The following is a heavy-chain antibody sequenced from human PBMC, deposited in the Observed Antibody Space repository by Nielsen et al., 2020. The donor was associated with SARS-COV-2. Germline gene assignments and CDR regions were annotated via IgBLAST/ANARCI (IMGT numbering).Heavy chain of an antibody. CDR2: IYYSGST. CDR3: ASAHSYGFPFDY. J-gene: IGHJ4*02. V-gene: IGHV4-39*01. CDR1: GGSISSSSYY. Sequence: SETLSLTCTVSGGSISSSSYYWGWIRQPPGKGLEWIGSIYYSGSTYYNPSLKSRVTISVDTSKNQFSLKLSSVTAADTAVYYCASAHSYGFPFDYWGQGTLVTVSS. D-gene: IGHD5-18*01.